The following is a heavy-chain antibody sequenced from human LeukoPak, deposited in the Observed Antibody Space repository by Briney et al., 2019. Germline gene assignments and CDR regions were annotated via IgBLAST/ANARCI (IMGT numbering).Heavy chain of an antibody. CDR3: ARVPYYYDGSGYYEYYFDY. J-gene: IGHJ4*02. V-gene: IGHV4-59*01. CDR2: IYYSGST. Sequence: SETLSLTCTVSGGSISSYYWSWIRQPPGKGLEWIGHIYYSGSTNYNPSLKSRVTISVDTSKNQFSLKLSSVTAADTAVYYCARVPYYYDGSGYYEYYFDYWGQGTLVTVSS. CDR1: GGSISSYY. D-gene: IGHD3-22*01.